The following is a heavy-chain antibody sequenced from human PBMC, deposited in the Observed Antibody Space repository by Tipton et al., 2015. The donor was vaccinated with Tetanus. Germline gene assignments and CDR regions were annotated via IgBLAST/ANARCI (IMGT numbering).Heavy chain of an antibody. V-gene: IGHV3-23*01. CDR2: ISGSGGTT. J-gene: IGHJ2*01. CDR1: GFTFSTYA. Sequence: SLRLSCLASGFTFSTYAMGWVRQAPGKGLGWVSSISGSGGTTQYADSVRGQFTVARDNSKKTLYLQLENLRAEDTAVYFCARRWDYYYFDLWGRSTLVTVSS. CDR3: ARRWDYYYFDL. D-gene: IGHD1-26*01.